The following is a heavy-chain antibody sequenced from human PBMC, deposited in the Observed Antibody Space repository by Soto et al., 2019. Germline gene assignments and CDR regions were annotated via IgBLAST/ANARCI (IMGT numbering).Heavy chain of an antibody. Sequence: EVQLLESGGGLVQPGGSLRLSCAASGFTFSTHSMTWVRQAPGKGLEWVCGISGGGDSTHYADSVKGRFTISRDNSKNMVYLPMNSLTADDTVVYFCSKWDGYGDQWGQGTLVTVSS. D-gene: IGHD5-12*01. CDR2: ISGGGDST. V-gene: IGHV3-23*01. CDR3: SKWDGYGDQ. CDR1: GFTFSTHS. J-gene: IGHJ5*02.